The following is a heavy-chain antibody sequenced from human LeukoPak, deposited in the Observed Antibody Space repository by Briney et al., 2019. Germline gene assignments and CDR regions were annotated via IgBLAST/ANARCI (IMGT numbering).Heavy chain of an antibody. J-gene: IGHJ4*02. V-gene: IGHV6-1*01. CDR3: VRAAVVVLATMFDY. Sequence: SQTLSLTCAISGDSVSSNSVAWNWFRQSPSRGLEWLGRTYQRSKCFNEYAFSVKSRLTIYPDTSNNQFSLVLNSVTPEDTAVYYCVRAAVVVLATMFDYWGQGTLVTV. CDR2: TYQRSKCFN. D-gene: IGHD2-15*01. CDR1: GDSVSSNSVA.